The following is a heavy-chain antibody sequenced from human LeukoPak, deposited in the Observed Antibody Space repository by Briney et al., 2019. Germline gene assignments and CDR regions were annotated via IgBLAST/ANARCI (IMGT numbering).Heavy chain of an antibody. Sequence: KPSETLSLTCTVSGGSISSYYWSWIRQPPGKGLEWIGYIYYSGSTYYNPSLKSRVTISVDTSKNQFSLKLSSVTAADTAVYYCARGDAGRESLDYWGQGTLVTVSS. CDR1: GGSISSYY. V-gene: IGHV4-59*12. CDR2: IYYSGST. CDR3: ARGDAGRESLDY. D-gene: IGHD5-24*01. J-gene: IGHJ4*02.